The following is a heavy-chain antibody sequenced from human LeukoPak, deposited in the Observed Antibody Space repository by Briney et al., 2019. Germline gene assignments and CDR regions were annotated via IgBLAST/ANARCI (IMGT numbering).Heavy chain of an antibody. CDR3: ARALDSSSSRYQAFEE. J-gene: IGHJ4*02. CDR1: GFTFSNYW. V-gene: IGHV3-7*01. CDR2: IKQDESEK. D-gene: IGHD2-2*01. Sequence: GGSLRLSCSASGFTFSNYWMSWVRQAPGKGLEWVANIKQDESEKYYVDSVKGRFTISRENAKSSLYLQMNSLRAEDTAVYYCARALDSSSSRYQAFEEWGQGTLVTVSS.